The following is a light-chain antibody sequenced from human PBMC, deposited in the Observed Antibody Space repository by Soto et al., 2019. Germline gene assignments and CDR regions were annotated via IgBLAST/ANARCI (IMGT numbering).Light chain of an antibody. CDR2: STS. Sequence: DIQMTQSPSSLSASVGDRVTITCRARQSSSTFLNWYQHKAGKAPKLLICSTSMLQSGVPSRFSGSGSGTDFTLTISNLEPEDFATYYWQQSYVTPLTFGGGTKVEIK. V-gene: IGKV1-39*01. CDR3: QQSYVTPLT. J-gene: IGKJ4*01. CDR1: QSSSTF.